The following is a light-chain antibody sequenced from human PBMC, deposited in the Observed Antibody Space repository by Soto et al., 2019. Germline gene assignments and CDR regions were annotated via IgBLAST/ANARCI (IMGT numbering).Light chain of an antibody. CDR2: DVS. J-gene: IGLJ2*01. V-gene: IGLV2-14*01. CDR1: SSDVGGYNY. CDR3: SSYTGISTPLV. Sequence: QSVLTQPASVSGSPGQSITISCTGTSSDVGGYNYVSWYQQHPGKAPKLMIYDVSNRPSGVSNRFSGSKSGNTASLTISGLQAEDEADYYCSSYTGISTPLVFGGGTKVTVL.